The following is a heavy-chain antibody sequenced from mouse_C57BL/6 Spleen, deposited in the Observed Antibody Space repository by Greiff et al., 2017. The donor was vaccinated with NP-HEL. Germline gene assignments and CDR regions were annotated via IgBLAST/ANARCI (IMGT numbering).Heavy chain of an antibody. CDR2: INPNNGGT. CDR1: GYTFTDYY. V-gene: IGHV1-26*01. D-gene: IGHD1-1*01. J-gene: IGHJ2*01. CDR3: ARLGLRSFDY. Sequence: VQLQQSGPELVKPGASVKISCKASGYTFTDYYMNWVKQSHGKSLEWIGDINPNNGGTSYNQKFKGKATLTVDKSSSTAYMELRSLTSEDSAVYYCARLGLRSFDYWGQGTTLTVSS.